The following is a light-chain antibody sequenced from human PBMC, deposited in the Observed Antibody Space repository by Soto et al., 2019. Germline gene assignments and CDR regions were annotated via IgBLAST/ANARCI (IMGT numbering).Light chain of an antibody. CDR3: QSYDSSLSGGVV. CDR1: SSNIGAGYD. V-gene: IGLV1-40*01. CDR2: GNS. J-gene: IGLJ2*01. Sequence: QSVLTQPPSVSEAPGQRVTISCTGRSSNIGAGYDVHWYQQLPGTAPKLLIYGNSRRPSGVPDRFSGSKSGTSASLAITGLQAEDEADYYCQSYDSSLSGGVVFGGGTKLTVL.